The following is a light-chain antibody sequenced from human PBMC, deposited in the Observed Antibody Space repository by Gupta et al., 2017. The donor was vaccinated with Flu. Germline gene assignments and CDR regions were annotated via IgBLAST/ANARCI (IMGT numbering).Light chain of an antibody. J-gene: IGLJ1*01. Sequence: QSVLTQPPSASGTPGQRVIIPCSGSNSNIGSKSVNWYQQLTGTAPKLLIYNNNQRPSGVPDRFSGSKSGTSASLAISGRQSEDDADYFCEACGDSLNGYVFGTGTNVIVL. V-gene: IGLV1-44*01. CDR1: NSNIGSKS. CDR2: NNN. CDR3: EACGDSLNGYV.